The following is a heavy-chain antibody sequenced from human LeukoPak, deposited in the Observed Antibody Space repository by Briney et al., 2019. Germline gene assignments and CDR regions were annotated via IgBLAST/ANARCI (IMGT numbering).Heavy chain of an antibody. V-gene: IGHV1-18*01. Sequence: ASVKVSCKASGYTFTSYGISWVRQAPGQGLEWMGWISAYNGNTHYAQKLQGRVTMTTGTSTSTAYMELRSLRSDDTAVYYCARGCGGDSSGYQCYWGQGTLVTVSS. CDR3: ARGCGGDSSGYQCY. J-gene: IGHJ4*02. CDR2: ISAYNGNT. CDR1: GYTFTSYG. D-gene: IGHD3-22*01.